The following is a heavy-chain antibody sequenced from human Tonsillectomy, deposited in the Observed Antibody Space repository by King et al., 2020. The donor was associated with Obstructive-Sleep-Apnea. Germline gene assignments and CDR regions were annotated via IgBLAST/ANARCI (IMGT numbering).Heavy chain of an antibody. CDR1: GGSISSSNYY. D-gene: IGHD6-19*01. J-gene: IGHJ2*01. V-gene: IGHV4-39*07. Sequence: QLQESGPGLVKPSETLSLSCTVSGGSISSSNYYWGWIRQPPGKGLEWIGKNYYSGRTYYNPSLKSRVTISVDTSKNQFSLKVSSVTAADTAVYYCARDPYSSGCYWYFDLWGRGTLVTVSS. CDR2: NYYSGRT. CDR3: ARDPYSSGCYWYFDL.